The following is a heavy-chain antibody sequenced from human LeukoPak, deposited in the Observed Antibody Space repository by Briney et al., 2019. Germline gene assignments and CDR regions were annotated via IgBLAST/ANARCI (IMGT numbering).Heavy chain of an antibody. D-gene: IGHD5-18*01. J-gene: IGHJ5*02. CDR3: ARDQVYSYGSPGVEVGWFDP. CDR2: INPSGGST. Sequence: ASVKVSCKASGYTFTSYYMHWVRQAPGQGLERMGIINPSGGSTSYAQKFQGRVTMTRDTSTSTVYMELSSLRSEDTAVYYCARDQVYSYGSPGVEVGWFDPWGQGTLVTVSS. CDR1: GYTFTSYY. V-gene: IGHV1-46*01.